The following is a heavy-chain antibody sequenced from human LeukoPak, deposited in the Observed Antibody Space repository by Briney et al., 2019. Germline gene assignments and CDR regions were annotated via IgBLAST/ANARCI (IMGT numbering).Heavy chain of an antibody. CDR2: FDPEDGET. J-gene: IGHJ4*02. CDR1: GYTLTELS. Sequence: ASVKVSCKVSGYTLTELSMHWVRQAPGKGLEWMEGFDPEDGETIYAQKFQGRVTMTEDTSTDTACMELSSLRSEDTAVYYCATVSTPYSGYDPDWGQGTLVTVSS. D-gene: IGHD5-12*01. V-gene: IGHV1-24*01. CDR3: ATVSTPYSGYDPD.